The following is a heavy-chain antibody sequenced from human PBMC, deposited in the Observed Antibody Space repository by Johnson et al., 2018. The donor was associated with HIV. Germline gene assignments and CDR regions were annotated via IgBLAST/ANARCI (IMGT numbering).Heavy chain of an antibody. CDR2: INWNGGDT. J-gene: IGHJ3*02. CDR3: ARGVPFGVVRLGYRAFDI. D-gene: IGHD3-3*01. V-gene: IGHV3-20*04. CDR1: GFTFDDYG. Sequence: VQLVESGGGVVRPGGSLRLSCAASGFTFDDYGMSWVRQAPGKGLEWVSGINWNGGDTYYPGSVKGRFTISRENAKNSLYLQMNSLRAGDTAVYYCARGVPFGVVRLGYRAFDIWGQGTMVTVSS.